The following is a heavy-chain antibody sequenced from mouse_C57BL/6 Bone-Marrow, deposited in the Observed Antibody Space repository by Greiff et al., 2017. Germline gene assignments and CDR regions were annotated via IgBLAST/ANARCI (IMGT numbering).Heavy chain of an antibody. CDR2: IDPCGGYT. CDR3: ARMVTTGVYYAIDY. Sequence: QVQLQQPGAELVMPGASVKLSCKASGYTFTSYWMHWVKQRPGQGLEWIGEIDPCGGYTNYNQKFKGKATLTVDTSSSTAYRQLSSLTSEDSAVYYCARMVTTGVYYAIDYWGQGTPVTVSA. J-gene: IGHJ4*01. V-gene: IGHV1-50*01. D-gene: IGHD2-3*01. CDR1: GYTFTSYW.